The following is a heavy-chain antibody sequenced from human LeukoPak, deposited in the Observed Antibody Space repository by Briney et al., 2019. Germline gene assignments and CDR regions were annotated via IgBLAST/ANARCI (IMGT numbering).Heavy chain of an antibody. CDR2: IIPIFGTA. CDR1: GGTFSSYA. Sequence: SVKVSCTASGGTFSSYAISWVRQAAGQGLEWMGGIIPIFGTANYAQKFQGRVTITADESTSTAYMELSSLRSEDTAVYYCARDLSGWLGLGSRGSFDYWGQGTLVTVSS. J-gene: IGHJ4*02. D-gene: IGHD6-19*01. CDR3: ARDLSGWLGLGSRGSFDY. V-gene: IGHV1-69*01.